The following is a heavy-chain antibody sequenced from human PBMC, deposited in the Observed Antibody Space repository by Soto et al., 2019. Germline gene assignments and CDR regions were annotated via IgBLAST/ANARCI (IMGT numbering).Heavy chain of an antibody. CDR3: ARDSPNPYDFWSGYPYDY. CDR1: GFTFSSYS. Sequence: GGSLRLSCAASGFTFSSYSMNWVRQAPGKGLEWVSSISSSSSYIYYADSVKGRFTISRDNAKNSLYLQMNSLRAEDTAVYYCARDSPNPYDFWSGYPYDYWGQGTLVTVSS. D-gene: IGHD3-3*01. CDR2: ISSSSSYI. J-gene: IGHJ4*02. V-gene: IGHV3-21*01.